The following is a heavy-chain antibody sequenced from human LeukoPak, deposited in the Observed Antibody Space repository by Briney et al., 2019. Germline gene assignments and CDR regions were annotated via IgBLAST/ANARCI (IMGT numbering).Heavy chain of an antibody. D-gene: IGHD4/OR15-4a*01. V-gene: IGHV1-3*03. Sequence: ASVKVSCKASGYTFTSYAMHWVRQAPGQRLEWMGWINAGNGNTKYSQEFQGRVTITRDTSASTAYMELNSLRAEDTAVYYCARRAGAYSHPYDYWGQGTLVTVSS. J-gene: IGHJ4*02. CDR2: INAGNGNT. CDR1: GYTFTSYA. CDR3: ARRAGAYSHPYDY.